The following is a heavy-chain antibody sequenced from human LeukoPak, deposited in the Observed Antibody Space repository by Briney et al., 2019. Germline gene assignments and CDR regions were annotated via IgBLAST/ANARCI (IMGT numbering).Heavy chain of an antibody. Sequence: GGSLRLSCAASGFTFSSYSMNWVRQAPGKGLEWVSYISSSSSTIYYADSVKGRFTISRDNAKNSLYLQMSSLRDEDTAVYYCASWGSGSYSSXXXDIWGQGTMVTVSS. CDR2: ISSSSSTI. CDR1: GFTFSSYS. V-gene: IGHV3-48*02. D-gene: IGHD3-10*01. J-gene: IGHJ3*02. CDR3: ASWGSGSYSSXXXDI.